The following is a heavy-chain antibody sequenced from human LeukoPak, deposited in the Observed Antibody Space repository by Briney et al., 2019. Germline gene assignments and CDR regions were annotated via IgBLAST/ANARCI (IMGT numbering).Heavy chain of an antibody. V-gene: IGHV1-8*01. J-gene: IGHJ4*02. CDR1: GYTFTSYD. CDR3: ARRVTMVRGVIGLVY. CDR2: MNPNSGNT. D-gene: IGHD3-10*01. Sequence: ASVKVSCKASGYTFTSYDINWVRQATGQGLEWVGWMNPNSGNTGYAQKFQGRVTMTRNTSISTAYMELSSLRSEDTAVYYCARRVTMVRGVIGLVYWGQGTLVTVSS.